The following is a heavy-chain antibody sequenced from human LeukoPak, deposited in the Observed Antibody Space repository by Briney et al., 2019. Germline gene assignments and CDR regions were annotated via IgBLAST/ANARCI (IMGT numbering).Heavy chain of an antibody. D-gene: IGHD1-7*01. CDR2: INPNSGGT. CDR1: VYTFTGYY. CDR3: ARDRPVSRLGTDFDY. V-gene: IGHV1-2*02. Sequence: GASVTVSCKASVYTFTGYYMHWVRQAPGQGLEWMGWINPNSGGTDYAQKFQGRVTMTRDTSISTAYMELSSLRSDDTAVYYCARDRPVSRLGTDFDYWGQGALVTVSS. J-gene: IGHJ4*02.